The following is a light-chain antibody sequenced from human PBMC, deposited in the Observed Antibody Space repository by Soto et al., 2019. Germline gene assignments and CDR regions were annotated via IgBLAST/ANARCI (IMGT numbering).Light chain of an antibody. Sequence: QSALTQPASVSGSPGQSITISCTGTSSDVGSYNLVSWYQQHPGKAPKLMIYEVSKRPSGVSNRFSGSKSGNTAPLTISGLQAEDEADYYCCSYAGSSTSFGTGTKLTVL. CDR2: EVS. J-gene: IGLJ1*01. CDR3: CSYAGSSTS. V-gene: IGLV2-23*02. CDR1: SSDVGSYNL.